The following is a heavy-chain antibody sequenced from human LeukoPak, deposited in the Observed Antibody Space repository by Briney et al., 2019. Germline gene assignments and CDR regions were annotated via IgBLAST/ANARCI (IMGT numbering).Heavy chain of an antibody. V-gene: IGHV3-23*01. J-gene: IGHJ4*02. Sequence: GGSLRLSCAASGFTFSSYAMSWVRQAPGKGLEWVSGISGSGGSTYYADPVKGRFTISRDNSKNMLHVQKISLRGEDAGVYYCSKMPVSYSSGWSNFDYWGQGNLVTVSS. CDR1: GFTFSSYA. CDR2: ISGSGGST. D-gene: IGHD6-25*01. CDR3: SKMPVSYSSGWSNFDY.